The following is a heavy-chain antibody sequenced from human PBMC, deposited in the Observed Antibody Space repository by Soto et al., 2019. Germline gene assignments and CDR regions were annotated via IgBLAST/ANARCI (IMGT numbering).Heavy chain of an antibody. CDR1: GGSFSGYY. J-gene: IGHJ4*02. D-gene: IGHD2-2*01. CDR3: ASGRQDMVVVPAAYIHLFDY. V-gene: IGHV4-34*01. Sequence: QVQLQPWGAGLLKPSETLSLPCAVYGGSFSGYYWSWIRQPPGKGLECIGEINHSGSTSYHPSLTSRVTLSEDQTNNLFSAKLSLMTAAETAVYNCASGRQDMVVVPAAYIHLFDYWGQGTLVTVSS. CDR2: INHSGST.